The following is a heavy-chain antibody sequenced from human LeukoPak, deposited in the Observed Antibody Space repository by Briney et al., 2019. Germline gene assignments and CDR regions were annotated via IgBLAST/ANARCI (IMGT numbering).Heavy chain of an antibody. V-gene: IGHV3-53*01. CDR2: IYSGGST. CDR1: GFTFSSYG. Sequence: GGSLRLSCAASGFTFSSYGMSWVRQAPGRGLEWVSVIYSGGSTYYADSVKGRFTISRDNSKNTLYLQMNSLRAEDTAVYYCARDGAAATVWGQGTLDTVSS. J-gene: IGHJ4*02. CDR3: ARDGAAATV. D-gene: IGHD6-13*01.